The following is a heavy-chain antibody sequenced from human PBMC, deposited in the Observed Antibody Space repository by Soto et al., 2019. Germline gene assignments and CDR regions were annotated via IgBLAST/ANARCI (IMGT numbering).Heavy chain of an antibody. CDR2: INNTGGP. CDR3: ATRITVFGLLIPPFDP. J-gene: IGHJ5*02. Sequence: PETLSLPCADDAGSVHAHRWHWIRQLLGMSLKCIAEINNTGGPHYNPSLKSRVTMSVDTSKNQFSLRLSSVTAADTAIYYCATRITVFGLLIPPFDPWGQGTQVTVS. V-gene: IGHV4-34*01. CDR1: AGSVHAHR. D-gene: IGHD3-3*01.